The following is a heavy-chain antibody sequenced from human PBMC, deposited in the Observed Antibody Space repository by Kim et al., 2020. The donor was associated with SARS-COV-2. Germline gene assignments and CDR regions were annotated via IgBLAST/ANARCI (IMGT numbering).Heavy chain of an antibody. D-gene: IGHD2-15*01. Sequence: GGSLRLSCAASGFTFSSYAMSWVRQAPGKGLEWVSVIYSGGSSTYYADSVKGRFTISRDNSKNTLYLQMNSLRAEDTAVYYCATDAVAATGGYYYYYGMDIWGQGTTGTVSS. CDR1: GFTFSSYA. V-gene: IGHV3-23*03. CDR2: IYSGGSST. CDR3: ATDAVAATGGYYYYYGMDI. J-gene: IGHJ6*02.